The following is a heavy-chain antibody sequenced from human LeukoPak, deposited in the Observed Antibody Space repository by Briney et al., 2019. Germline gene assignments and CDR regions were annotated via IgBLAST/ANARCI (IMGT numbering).Heavy chain of an antibody. CDR3: AAQYSGYVRLDY. CDR1: GDSISSNSYY. D-gene: IGHD5-12*01. Sequence: SETLSLTCTVSGDSISSNSYYWGWIRQPPGKGLEWIGEISHSGSTNYNPSLKSRVTISVDTSKNQFSLKLSSVTAADTAVYYCAAQYSGYVRLDYWGQGTLVTVSS. CDR2: ISHSGST. J-gene: IGHJ4*02. V-gene: IGHV4-39*07.